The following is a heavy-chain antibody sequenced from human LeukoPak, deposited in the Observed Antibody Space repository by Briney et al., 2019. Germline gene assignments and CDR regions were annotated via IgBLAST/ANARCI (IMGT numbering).Heavy chain of an antibody. J-gene: IGHJ5*02. V-gene: IGHV6-1*01. CDR2: TYYRSKWYN. D-gene: IGHD5-12*01. CDR1: GDSVSSNSAA. Sequence: SQTLSLTCAISGDSVSSNSAAWNWIRQSPSRGLEWLGRTYYRSKWYNDYAVSVKSRITINPDTSKNQFPLQLNSVTPEDTAVYYCAREGEYSGYETWWFDPWGQGTLVTVSS. CDR3: AREGEYSGYETWWFDP.